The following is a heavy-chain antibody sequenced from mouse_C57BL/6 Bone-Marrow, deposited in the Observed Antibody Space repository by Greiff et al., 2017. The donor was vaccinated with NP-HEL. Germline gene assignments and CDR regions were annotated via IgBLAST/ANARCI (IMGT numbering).Heavy chain of an antibody. CDR3: ARSRNFDY. V-gene: IGHV2-9-1*01. Sequence: VQLVESGPGLVAPSQSLSITCTVSGFSLTSYAISWVRQPPGKGLEWLGVIWTGGGTTYNSALKSRLSISKDNSKSQVFLKMNSLQTDDTARYYCARSRNFDYWGQGTTLTVSA. J-gene: IGHJ2*01. CDR2: IWTGGGT. CDR1: GFSLTSYA.